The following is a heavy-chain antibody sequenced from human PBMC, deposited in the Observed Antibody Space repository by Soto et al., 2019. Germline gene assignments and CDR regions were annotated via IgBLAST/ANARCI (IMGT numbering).Heavy chain of an antibody. D-gene: IGHD4-4*01. Sequence: GGSLRLSCAASGFTLSSDAMSWVRQAPGKGLEWVSSISGSGGSTYYADSVKGRFAISRDNSKNTLYLQMGSLRAEDMAVYYCARGPTVTTFFDYWGQGTLVTVSS. CDR3: ARGPTVTTFFDY. J-gene: IGHJ4*02. V-gene: IGHV3-23*01. CDR2: ISGSGGST. CDR1: GFTLSSDA.